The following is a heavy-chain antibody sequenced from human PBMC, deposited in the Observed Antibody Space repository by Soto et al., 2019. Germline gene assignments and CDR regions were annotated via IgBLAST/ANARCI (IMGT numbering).Heavy chain of an antibody. CDR1: GGTFSSYA. CDR3: ARDPYSSSSNWSDP. V-gene: IGHV1-69*13. D-gene: IGHD6-6*01. J-gene: IGHJ5*02. CDR2: IIPIFGTA. Sequence: GASVKVSCKASGGTFSSYAISWVRQAPGQGLEWMGGIIPIFGTANYAQKFQGRVTITADESTSTAYMELSSLRSEDTAVYYCARDPYSSSSNWSDPWGQGTLVTVSS.